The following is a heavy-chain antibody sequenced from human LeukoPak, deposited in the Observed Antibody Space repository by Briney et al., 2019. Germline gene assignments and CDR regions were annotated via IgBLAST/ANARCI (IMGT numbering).Heavy chain of an antibody. CDR2: ISGSGGST. V-gene: IGHV3-23*01. Sequence: GGSLRLSCAASGFTVSSNYMNWVRQAPGKGLEWVSAISGSGGSTYYADSVKGRFTISRDNSKNTLYLQMNSLRAEDTAVYYCAKVMWELLDYFDYWGQGTLVTVSS. D-gene: IGHD1-26*01. CDR3: AKVMWELLDYFDY. J-gene: IGHJ4*02. CDR1: GFTVSSNY.